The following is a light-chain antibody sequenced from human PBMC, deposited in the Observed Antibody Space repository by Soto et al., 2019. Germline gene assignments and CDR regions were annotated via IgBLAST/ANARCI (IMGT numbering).Light chain of an antibody. Sequence: DIQMTQSPSSLSASVGDRVTITCRASQSISSYLNWYQQKPGKAPKLLIYAASSLQSGVPSRFSGSGSGPDFTLTISSLQPEDFPTYYCQQSYSTPFTFGPGTKVDIK. CDR3: QQSYSTPFT. CDR1: QSISSY. V-gene: IGKV1-39*01. J-gene: IGKJ3*01. CDR2: AAS.